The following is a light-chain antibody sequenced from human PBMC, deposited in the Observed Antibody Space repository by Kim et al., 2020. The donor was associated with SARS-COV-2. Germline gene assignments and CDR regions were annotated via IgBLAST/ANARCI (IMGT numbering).Light chain of an antibody. CDR2: AAS. CDR3: QQYNSDPFT. CDR1: QGISNY. J-gene: IGKJ3*01. Sequence: EAVGERVTLTYRASQGISNYLAWYQQKPGKVPKLLIYAASSLQTGVPSRFSGSGSGTDFTLTISSLQPEDGAIYYCQQYNSDPFTFGRGTKVDIK. V-gene: IGKV1-27*01.